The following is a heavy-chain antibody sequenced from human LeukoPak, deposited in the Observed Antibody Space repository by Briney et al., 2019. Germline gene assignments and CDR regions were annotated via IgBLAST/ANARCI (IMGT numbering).Heavy chain of an antibody. CDR1: GFTVSSNY. V-gene: IGHV3-66*01. CDR2: IYSGGST. CDR3: ARTIAQYSNSWLYFYYGLDV. D-gene: IGHD6-13*01. Sequence: GGSLRLSCAASGFTVSSNYMSWVRQAPGKGLEWVSVIYSGGSTYYAASVKGRFTISRDNSKNTLYLQMNSLRAEDTAVYYCARTIAQYSNSWLYFYYGLDVWGQGTTVTVSS. J-gene: IGHJ6*02.